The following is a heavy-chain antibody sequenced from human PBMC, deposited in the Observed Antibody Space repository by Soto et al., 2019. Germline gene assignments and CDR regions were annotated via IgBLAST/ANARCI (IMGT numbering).Heavy chain of an antibody. CDR3: ARTDRDDYGLDV. J-gene: IGHJ6*02. V-gene: IGHV3-13*05. CDR2: ISAAGDP. Sequence: EVQLVESGGGLVQPGGSLRLSCEASGFTFRNYDMHWVRQGTGKGLEWVSGISAAGDPDYADSVEGRFTISRANAQNSFFLQMNSLRVADTAVYYCARTDRDDYGLDVWGQGTTVIVSS. CDR1: GFTFRNYD.